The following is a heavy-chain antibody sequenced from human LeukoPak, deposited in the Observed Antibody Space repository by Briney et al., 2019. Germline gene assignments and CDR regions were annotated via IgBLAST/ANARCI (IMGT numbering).Heavy chain of an antibody. V-gene: IGHV3-48*04. CDR2: ISSSSSST. J-gene: IGHJ4*02. D-gene: IGHD6-19*01. Sequence: GGSLRLSCAASGFSLSSFSMNWVRQAPGKGLEWISYISSSSSSTYYADSVKGRFTISRDNAKNSLYLQMNSLRAEDTALYYCAKDMAAVAGTLDYWGQGTLVTVSS. CDR1: GFSLSSFS. CDR3: AKDMAAVAGTLDY.